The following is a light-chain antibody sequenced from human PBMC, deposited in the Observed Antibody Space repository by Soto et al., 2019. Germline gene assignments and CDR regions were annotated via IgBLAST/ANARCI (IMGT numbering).Light chain of an antibody. V-gene: IGKV1-5*03. CDR1: QSVSTW. CDR2: KAS. J-gene: IGKJ1*01. Sequence: THMTHSPSTLSSSALYRVTITCRASQSVSTWLAWYQQKPGKAPKLLIYKASNLESGVPSRFTGSGSGTEFTLTISSLQPDDFATYYCQQYNSWTFGQGTKVDIK. CDR3: QQYNSWT.